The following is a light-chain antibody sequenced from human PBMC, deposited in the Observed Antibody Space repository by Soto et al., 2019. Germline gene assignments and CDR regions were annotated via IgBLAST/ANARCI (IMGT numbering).Light chain of an antibody. J-gene: IGKJ1*01. Sequence: DVVMTQSPLSLPVTLGQPASISCRSSQSLVSSNGNTYLNWFQQRPGQSPRRLIYMVSNRDSGVPDRFSGSGSGADFTLRISRVEAEDVGDYCCMQGTYFPVWTFCHGNKVQS. CDR3: MQGTYFPVWT. CDR1: QSLVSSNGNTY. CDR2: MVS. V-gene: IGKV2-30*01.